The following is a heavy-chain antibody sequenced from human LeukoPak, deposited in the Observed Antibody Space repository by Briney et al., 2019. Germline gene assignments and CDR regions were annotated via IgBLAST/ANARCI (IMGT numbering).Heavy chain of an antibody. J-gene: IGHJ4*02. CDR3: ARSDSAMGYLTDY. D-gene: IGHD5-12*01. CDR1: GGSMFSYY. V-gene: IGHV4-59*01. Sequence: SETLCLTCTVSGGSMFSYYWSWIRQPPGRGLEWIGFISYTGYTNYNPPLKSRVTISLATSKNQFSLTLTSVTAADTAVYYCARSDSAMGYLTDYWGQGTLVTVS. CDR2: ISYTGYT.